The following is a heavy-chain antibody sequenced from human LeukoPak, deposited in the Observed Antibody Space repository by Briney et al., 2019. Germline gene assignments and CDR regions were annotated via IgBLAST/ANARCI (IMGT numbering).Heavy chain of an antibody. CDR1: GGSISSYY. CDR3: ARGGTTYYYESSDYWGFDY. D-gene: IGHD3-22*01. V-gene: IGHV4-59*01. J-gene: IGHJ4*02. Sequence: SETLPLTCNVSGGSISSYYWSWIRQPPGKGLEWIGYIYYTGSTNYNPSLKSRVTISVDTSKNQFSLKLSSVTAADTAMYYCARGGTTYYYESSDYWGFDYWGQGTLVTVSS. CDR2: IYYTGST.